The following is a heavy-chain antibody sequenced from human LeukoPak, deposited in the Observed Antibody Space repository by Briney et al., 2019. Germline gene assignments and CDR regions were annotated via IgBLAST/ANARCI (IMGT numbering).Heavy chain of an antibody. J-gene: IGHJ4*02. CDR3: ARVIAAAGTDYFDY. Sequence: ASVKVSCKASGYTFTSYGISWVRRAPGQGLEWMGWISAYNGNTNYAQKLQGRVTMTTDTSTSTAYMELRSLRSDDTAVYYCARVIAAAGTDYFDYWGQGALVTVSS. V-gene: IGHV1-18*01. CDR2: ISAYNGNT. D-gene: IGHD6-13*01. CDR1: GYTFTSYG.